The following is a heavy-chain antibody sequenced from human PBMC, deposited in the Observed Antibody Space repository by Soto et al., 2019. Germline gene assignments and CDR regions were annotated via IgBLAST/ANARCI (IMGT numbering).Heavy chain of an antibody. CDR3: ARSRGFGELLWLL. CDR2: IYYSGST. Sequence: SETLSLTCTVSGGSISSSSYYWGWIRQPPGKGLEWIGSIYYSGSTYYNPSLKSRVTISVDTSKNQFSLKLSSVTAADTAVYYCARSRGFGELLWLLWGQGTLVTVSS. CDR1: GGSISSSSYY. V-gene: IGHV4-39*01. D-gene: IGHD3-10*01. J-gene: IGHJ4*02.